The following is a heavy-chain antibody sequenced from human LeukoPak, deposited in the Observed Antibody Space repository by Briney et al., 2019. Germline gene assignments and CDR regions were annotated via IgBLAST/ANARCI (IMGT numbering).Heavy chain of an antibody. V-gene: IGHV4-59*11. D-gene: IGHD1-1*01. Sequence: PSGTLSLTCNVSGDSIKNHYWTWIRQPPGEGLEWIGYIYYNGFTNYNPSLKSRVTISLDTSNQFSLKLSSVTAADTAVYYCARIRGSHIVQYFYMDVWGNGTTVTVSS. CDR2: IYYNGFT. CDR1: GDSIKNHY. J-gene: IGHJ6*03. CDR3: ARIRGSHIVQYFYMDV.